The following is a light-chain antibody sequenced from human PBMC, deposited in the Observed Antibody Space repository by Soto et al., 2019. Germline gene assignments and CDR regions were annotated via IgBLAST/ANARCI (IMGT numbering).Light chain of an antibody. V-gene: IGKV3-11*01. Sequence: ELVLTQSPDTLSLSPGERATLSCRAGQRTDSLLAWYQQKPGQAPRLLIYDASYRATGVPARFIGGGSGTDFTLPITSLEPEDFAVYYCHQRSNWIFAFGPGTKV. CDR1: QRTDSL. CDR3: HQRSNWIFA. CDR2: DAS. J-gene: IGKJ3*01.